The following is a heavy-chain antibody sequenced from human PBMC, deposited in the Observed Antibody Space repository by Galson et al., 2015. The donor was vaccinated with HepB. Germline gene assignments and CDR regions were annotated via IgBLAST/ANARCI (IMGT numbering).Heavy chain of an antibody. CDR1: GGSFSGYY. J-gene: IGHJ4*02. CDR2: INHSGST. V-gene: IGHV4-34*01. CDR3: ARVSYYYGSGSYSLDY. D-gene: IGHD3-10*01. Sequence: SETLSLTCAVYGGSFSGYYWSWIRQPPGKGLEWIGEINHSGSTNYNPSLKSRVTISVDTSKNQFSLKLSSVTAADTAVYYCARVSYYYGSGSYSLDYWGQGTLVTVSS.